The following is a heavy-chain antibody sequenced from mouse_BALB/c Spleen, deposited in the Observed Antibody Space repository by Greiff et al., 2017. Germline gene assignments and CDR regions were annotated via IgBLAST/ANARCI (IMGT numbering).Heavy chain of an antibody. Sequence: EVKLMESGGGLVQPGGSLKLSCAASGFDFSRYWMSWVRQAPGKGLEWIGEINPDSSTINYTPSLKDKFIISRDNAKNTLYLQMSKVRSEDTALYYCARPGDGAMDYWGQGTSVTVSS. CDR1: GFDFSRYW. V-gene: IGHV4-1*02. CDR3: ARPGDGAMDY. CDR2: INPDSSTI. J-gene: IGHJ4*01.